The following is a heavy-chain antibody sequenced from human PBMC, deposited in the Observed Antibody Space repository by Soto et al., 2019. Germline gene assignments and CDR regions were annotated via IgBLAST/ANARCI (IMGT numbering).Heavy chain of an antibody. V-gene: IGHV3-30*03. CDR3: AMYRTHNFDY. D-gene: IGHD2-2*01. Sequence: QVQLVESGGGVVQPGRSLRLSCAASGFTFSHYAMHWVRQAPGKGLEWVALMSYDGSNEYYADSVKGRFTISRDNSKNSVYLHMNGLRAEDTAGYSCAMYRTHNFDYWAHGPLVTVAS. CDR2: MSYDGSNE. J-gene: IGHJ4*01. CDR1: GFTFSHYA.